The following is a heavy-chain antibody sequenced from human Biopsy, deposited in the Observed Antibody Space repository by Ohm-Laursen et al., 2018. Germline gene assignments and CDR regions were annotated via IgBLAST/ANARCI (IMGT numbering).Heavy chain of an antibody. CDR1: GGSISSYS. Sequence: SDTLSLTSTVSGGSISSYSWIWIRQPPGKGLEWIGYIYYTGSTNYNPSLKSRVTISVDTSMTHLSLRLTSVTAADTAVYYCARHAPSYSGSYWRYFDLWGRGTLVTVSS. D-gene: IGHD1-26*01. CDR3: ARHAPSYSGSYWRYFDL. V-gene: IGHV4-59*08. J-gene: IGHJ2*01. CDR2: IYYTGST.